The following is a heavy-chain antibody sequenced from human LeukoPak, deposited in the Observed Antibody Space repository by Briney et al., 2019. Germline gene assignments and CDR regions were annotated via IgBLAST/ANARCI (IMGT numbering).Heavy chain of an antibody. CDR3: ARRSGDHSSPFFY. D-gene: IGHD4-17*01. CDR2: ISSSSSTI. J-gene: IGHJ4*02. CDR1: GFTFSSYS. V-gene: IGHV3-48*01. Sequence: PGGSLRLSCAASGFTFSSYSMNWVRQAPGKGLEWVSYISSSSSTIYYADSVKGRFTISRDNAKNSLYLQMNSLRAEDTAVYYCARRSGDHSSPFFYWGQGTLVTVSS.